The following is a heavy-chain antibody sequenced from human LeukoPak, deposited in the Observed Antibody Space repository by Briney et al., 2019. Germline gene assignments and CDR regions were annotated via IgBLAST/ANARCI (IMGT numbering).Heavy chain of an antibody. D-gene: IGHD4-17*01. CDR1: GGTFSSYA. V-gene: IGHV1-69*13. Sequence: SVKVSCKASGGTFSSYAISWVRQAPGQGLEWMGGIIPIFGTANYAQKFQGRVTITADESTSTAYMELSSLRSEDTAVYYCARDDYGDYAGNYYYYGMDVWGQGTTVTVSS. CDR2: IIPIFGTA. J-gene: IGHJ6*02. CDR3: ARDDYGDYAGNYYYYGMDV.